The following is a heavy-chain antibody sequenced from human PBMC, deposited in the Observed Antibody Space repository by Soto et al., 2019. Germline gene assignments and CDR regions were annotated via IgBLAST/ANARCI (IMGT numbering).Heavy chain of an antibody. CDR2: IIPIFGTA. J-gene: IGHJ6*02. CDR1: GGTFSSYA. V-gene: IGHV1-69*06. D-gene: IGHD1-26*01. CDR3: ARGGHSGSYYSLSYPDYYYYGMDV. Sequence: GASVKVSCKASGGTFSSYAISWVRQAPGQGLEWMGGIIPIFGTANYAQKFQGRVTITADKSTSTAYMELSGLRSEDTAVYYCARGGHSGSYYSLSYPDYYYYGMDVWGQGTTVTVSS.